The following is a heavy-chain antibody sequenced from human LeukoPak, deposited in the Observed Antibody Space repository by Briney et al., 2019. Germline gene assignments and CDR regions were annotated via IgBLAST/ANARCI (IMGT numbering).Heavy chain of an antibody. V-gene: IGHV1-2*02. D-gene: IGHD1-26*01. CDR1: GYTFTGYY. J-gene: IGHJ4*02. Sequence: ASVKVSCKASGYTFTGYYMHWVRQAPGQGLEWMGWINPNSGGTNYAQKFQGRVTMTRDTSISTAYMELSRLRSDDTAVYYCARARSHSPHYFDYWGQGTLVTVSS. CDR2: INPNSGGT. CDR3: ARARSHSPHYFDY.